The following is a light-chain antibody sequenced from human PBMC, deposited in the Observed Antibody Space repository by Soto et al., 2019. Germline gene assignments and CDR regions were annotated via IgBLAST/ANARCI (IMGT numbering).Light chain of an antibody. Sequence: QSALTQPPSASGSPGQSVTISCTGTSSDVGGYNYVSWYQQHPGKAPKLMIDEVSKRPSGVPDRFSGSKSGNTASLTVSGLQAEDEADYYCSSYAGSNQLVFGGGTKVTVL. J-gene: IGLJ3*02. V-gene: IGLV2-8*01. CDR3: SSYAGSNQLV. CDR1: SSDVGGYNY. CDR2: EVS.